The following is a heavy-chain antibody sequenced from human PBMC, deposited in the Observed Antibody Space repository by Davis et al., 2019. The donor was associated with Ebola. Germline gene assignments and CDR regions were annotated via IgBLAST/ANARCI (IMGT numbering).Heavy chain of an antibody. CDR1: GFTFSSYG. CDR2: IWYDGSNK. J-gene: IGHJ6*03. Sequence: PGSLWKISCAASGFTFSSYGMHWVRQAPGKGLEWVAVIWYDGSNKYYADSVKGRFTISRDNSKNTLYLQMNSLRAEDTAVYYCARANYVVPAAMRDDYYYYYYMDVWGKGTTVTVSS. V-gene: IGHV3-33*01. CDR3: ARANYVVPAAMRDDYYYYYYMDV. D-gene: IGHD2-2*01.